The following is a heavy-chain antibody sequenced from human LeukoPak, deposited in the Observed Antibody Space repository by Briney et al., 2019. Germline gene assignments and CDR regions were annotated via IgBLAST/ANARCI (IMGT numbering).Heavy chain of an antibody. V-gene: IGHV1-18*01. Sequence: ASVKVSCKASGYTFTSYGISWVRQAPGQGLEWMGWISAYNGNTNYAQKLQGRVTMTTDTSTSTAYMELRSLRSDDTAVYYCARAQGVVVPDPYGMDVWGQGTTVTVSS. J-gene: IGHJ6*02. CDR3: ARAQGVVVPDPYGMDV. D-gene: IGHD2-2*01. CDR2: ISAYNGNT. CDR1: GYTFTSYG.